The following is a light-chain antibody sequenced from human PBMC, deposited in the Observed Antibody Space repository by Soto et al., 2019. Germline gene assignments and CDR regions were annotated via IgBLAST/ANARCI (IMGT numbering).Light chain of an antibody. CDR1: QSVSSN. CDR2: GAS. V-gene: IGKV3-15*01. Sequence: EIVMTQSPATLSVSPGERATLSCRASQSVSSNLAWYQQKPGQAPRLLIYGASTRATGIPARFSGSGSGTEFTLTISSLQSEDFAVYYCQQYNNWPPYTLGKGTKLEIK. CDR3: QQYNNWPPYT. J-gene: IGKJ2*01.